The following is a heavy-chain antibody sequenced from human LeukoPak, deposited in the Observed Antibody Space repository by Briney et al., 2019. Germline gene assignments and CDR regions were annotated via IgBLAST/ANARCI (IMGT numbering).Heavy chain of an antibody. J-gene: IGHJ4*02. CDR3: ARAHLTVVVVAATCDY. CDR1: GFTFSSYS. Sequence: GGSLRLSCAASGFTFSSYSMNWVRQAPGKGLEWVSSISSSSYIYYADSVKGRFTISRDNAKNSLYLQMNSLRAEDTAVYYCARAHLTVVVVAATCDYWGQGTLVTVSS. CDR2: ISSSSYI. V-gene: IGHV3-21*01. D-gene: IGHD2-15*01.